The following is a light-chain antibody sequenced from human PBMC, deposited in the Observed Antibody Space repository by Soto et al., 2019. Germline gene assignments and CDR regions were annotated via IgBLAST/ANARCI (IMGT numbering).Light chain of an antibody. V-gene: IGKV1-33*01. J-gene: IGKJ5*01. CDR1: QDISNY. Sequence: DLQMTQSPSSLSASVGDRVTITYRASQDISNYLNWYQQRPGKAPKLLIYDASNLERGVPSRFSGTRSGTHFTFAITSLQPEDVATYYCQQSDSLPITFGQGTRLEI. CDR2: DAS. CDR3: QQSDSLPIT.